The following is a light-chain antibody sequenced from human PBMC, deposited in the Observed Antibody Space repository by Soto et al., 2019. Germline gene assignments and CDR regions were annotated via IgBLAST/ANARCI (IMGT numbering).Light chain of an antibody. Sequence: EIVLTQSPATLSLSPGERATLSCRASQSVSSYLAWYQQKPGQAPRLLIYDASNRATGIPARFSGSGSGTHFTLIISSLEPEDFEVYYCQKSNNWISFSQGTRLEIK. J-gene: IGKJ5*01. CDR1: QSVSSY. CDR3: QKSNNWIS. V-gene: IGKV3-11*01. CDR2: DAS.